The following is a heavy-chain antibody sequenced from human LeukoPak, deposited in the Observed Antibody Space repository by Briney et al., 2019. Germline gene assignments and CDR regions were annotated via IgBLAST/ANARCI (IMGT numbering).Heavy chain of an antibody. Sequence: GGSPRLSCAASGFTFSDHYMDWVRQAPGKGLEWVDRTRNKANSYTTEYAASVKGRFTISRDDSKNSLYLQMNSLKTEDTAVYYCAREPHSSGWYSYNWFDPWGQGTLVTVSS. CDR3: AREPHSSGWYSYNWFDP. CDR1: GFTFSDHY. D-gene: IGHD6-19*01. V-gene: IGHV3-72*01. CDR2: TRNKANSYTT. J-gene: IGHJ5*02.